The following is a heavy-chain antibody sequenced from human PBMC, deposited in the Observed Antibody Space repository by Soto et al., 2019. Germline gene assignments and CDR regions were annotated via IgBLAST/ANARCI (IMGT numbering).Heavy chain of an antibody. Sequence: TGGSLRLSCASSGFTLSMYAVNWVRQAPGKGLEWVSDISDSGDRTYYADSVKGRFTISRDRSKNTVSLQMDSLRAEATAVYYCAKDRGIIVKAGDAFDVWGQGTKVTVSS. CDR1: GFTLSMYA. D-gene: IGHD3-16*02. CDR2: ISDSGDRT. J-gene: IGHJ3*01. V-gene: IGHV3-23*01. CDR3: AKDRGIIVKAGDAFDV.